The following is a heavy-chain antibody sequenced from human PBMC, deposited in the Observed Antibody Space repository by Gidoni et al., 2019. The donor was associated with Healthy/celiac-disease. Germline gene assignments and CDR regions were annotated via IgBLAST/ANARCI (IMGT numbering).Heavy chain of an antibody. J-gene: IGHJ4*02. V-gene: IGHV1-46*01. CDR1: GYTFTSYY. CDR2: INPSGGST. Sequence: QVQLVQSGAEVKKPGASVKVSCKASGYTFTSYYMHWVRQAPGQGLEWMGIINPSGGSTSYAQKFQGRVTMTRDTSTSTVYMELSSLRSEDTAVYYCARDPSARGDYGLYYFDYWGQGTLVTVSS. CDR3: ARDPSARGDYGLYYFDY. D-gene: IGHD4-17*01.